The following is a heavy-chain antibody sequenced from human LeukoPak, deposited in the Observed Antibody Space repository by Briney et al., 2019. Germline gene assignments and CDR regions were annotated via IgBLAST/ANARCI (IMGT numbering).Heavy chain of an antibody. D-gene: IGHD5-18*01. Sequence: PSETLSLTCTVSGGSISSYYWSWIRQPPGKGLEWIGYIYSSGSTNYNPSLKSRVTISVDTSKNQFSLKLSSVTAADTAVYYCAREGGVDTARGFDYWGQGTLVTVSS. V-gene: IGHV4-59*12. CDR2: IYSSGST. J-gene: IGHJ4*02. CDR3: AREGGVDTARGFDY. CDR1: GGSISSYY.